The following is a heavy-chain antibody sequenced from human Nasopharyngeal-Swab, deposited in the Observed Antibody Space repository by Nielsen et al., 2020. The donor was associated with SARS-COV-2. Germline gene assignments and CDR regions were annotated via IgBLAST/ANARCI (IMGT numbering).Heavy chain of an antibody. J-gene: IGHJ4*02. CDR1: GFTFDDYA. Sequence: SLKISCAASGFTFDDYAMYWVRQAPGKGLELVSGISGNSVSIGYSDSVKGRFIISRDNAKNSLYLQMNSLRVEDTALYYCAKDKGAGSFDYWGQGTLVTVSS. V-gene: IGHV3-9*01. D-gene: IGHD6-13*01. CDR3: AKDKGAGSFDY. CDR2: ISGNSVSI.